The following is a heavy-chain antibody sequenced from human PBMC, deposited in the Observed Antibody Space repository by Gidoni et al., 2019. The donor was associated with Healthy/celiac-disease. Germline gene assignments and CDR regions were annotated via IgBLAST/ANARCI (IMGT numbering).Heavy chain of an antibody. J-gene: IGHJ3*02. CDR3: AGEGLATDAFDI. D-gene: IGHD5-12*01. Sequence: QAQPVQSGAEVKKPGASVEVSCKPPGYTFTSFGISWVRQAPGQGLEWMGWISAYNGNTNYAQRLQGRVTMTTDTSTRTAYMVLGGLRSDDTAVYYCAGEGLATDAFDIWGQGTMVTVSS. CDR1: GYTFTSFG. CDR2: ISAYNGNT. V-gene: IGHV1-18*01.